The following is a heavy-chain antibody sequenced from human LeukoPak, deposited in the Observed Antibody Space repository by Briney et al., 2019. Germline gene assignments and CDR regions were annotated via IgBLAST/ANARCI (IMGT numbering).Heavy chain of an antibody. CDR2: FDPEEGER. CDR3: ATFCVYDLLECFDY. V-gene: IGHV1-24*01. Sequence: ASVKVSCKVSVDNLSELTVHWVRQAPGKGVEWIGGFDPEEGERLYAQKFEGRVTMTEDTSTDTAYMQLTSLRSEDTAVYYCATFCVYDLLECFDYWGQGTLVTVSS. J-gene: IGHJ4*02. D-gene: IGHD5/OR15-5a*01. CDR1: VDNLSELT.